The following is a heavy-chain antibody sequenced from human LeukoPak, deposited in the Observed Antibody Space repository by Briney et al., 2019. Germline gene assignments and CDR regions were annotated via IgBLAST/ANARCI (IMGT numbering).Heavy chain of an antibody. Sequence: GGSLRLSCAASGFTFSNYVMHWVRQAPGKGLEWVAVISYDGSNKYYADSVKGRFTISRDNSKNTLYLQMDSLRPEDTAVYYCAREADGSDYWGQGTLVTVSS. J-gene: IGHJ4*02. CDR2: ISYDGSNK. D-gene: IGHD6-25*01. CDR1: GFTFSNYV. CDR3: AREADGSDY. V-gene: IGHV3-30*03.